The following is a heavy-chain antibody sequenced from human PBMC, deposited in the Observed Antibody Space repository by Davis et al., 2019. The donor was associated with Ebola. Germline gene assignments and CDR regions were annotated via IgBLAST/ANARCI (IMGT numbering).Heavy chain of an antibody. D-gene: IGHD4-17*01. CDR3: TSTTVTVDY. V-gene: IGHV3-73*01. CDR2: IRSKANSYAT. CDR1: GFTFSGSA. J-gene: IGHJ4*02. Sequence: GGSLRLSCAASGFTFSGSAMHWVRPASGKGLEWVGRIRSKANSYATAYAASVKGRFTISRDDSKNTAYLQMNSLKTEDTAVYYCTSTTVTVDYWGQGTLVTVSS.